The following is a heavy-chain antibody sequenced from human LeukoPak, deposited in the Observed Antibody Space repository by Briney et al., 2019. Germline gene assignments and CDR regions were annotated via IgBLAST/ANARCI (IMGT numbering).Heavy chain of an antibody. V-gene: IGHV3-21*01. CDR3: ASLAYCSSTSCYGMDV. Sequence: PGGSLRLSCAASGFTFSSYSMNWVRQAPGKGLEWVSSISSSSSYIHYADSVKGRFTISRDNAKNSLYLQMNSLRAEDTAVYYCASLAYCSSTSCYGMDVWGQGTTVTVSS. J-gene: IGHJ6*02. CDR2: ISSSSSYI. D-gene: IGHD2-2*01. CDR1: GFTFSSYS.